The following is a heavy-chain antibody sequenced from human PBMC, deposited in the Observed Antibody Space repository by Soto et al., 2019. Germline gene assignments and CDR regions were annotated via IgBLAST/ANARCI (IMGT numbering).Heavy chain of an antibody. CDR2: ISYDGSII. CDR3: ARALTDYDILTGAHY. Sequence: QVQLVESGGGVVQPGGSLRLSCAASGFTFFSYGMHWVRQAPGKGLEWVAVISYDGSIIHYVDSVKGRFTISRDNSKNTLYLQMNSLRPEDTAVYYCARALTDYDILTGAHYWGQGTLVTVSS. V-gene: IGHV3-30*03. J-gene: IGHJ4*02. CDR1: GFTFFSYG. D-gene: IGHD3-9*01.